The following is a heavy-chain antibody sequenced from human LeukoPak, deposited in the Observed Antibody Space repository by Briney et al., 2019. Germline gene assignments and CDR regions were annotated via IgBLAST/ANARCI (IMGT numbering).Heavy chain of an antibody. CDR2: LYYSGKT. CDR1: GGYISSTTYY. Sequence: SDTLSLTCIISGGYISSTTYYWGWIRQPPGKGLEWIGTLYYSGKTYYNPSLKSRVTISVDTSKNQFSLKLSSVTAADTAVYYCARHPRFGELLRGRGRTPGYFDYWGQGTLVTVSS. V-gene: IGHV4-39*01. J-gene: IGHJ4*02. D-gene: IGHD3-10*01. CDR3: ARHPRFGELLRGRGRTPGYFDY.